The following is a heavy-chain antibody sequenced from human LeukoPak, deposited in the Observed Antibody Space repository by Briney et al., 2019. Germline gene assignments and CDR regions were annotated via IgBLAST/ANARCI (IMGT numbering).Heavy chain of an antibody. V-gene: IGHV3-23*01. D-gene: IGHD6-13*01. J-gene: IGHJ6*03. CDR1: GFTFSRYG. CDR3: AKQGGNNSSSWSYYYYYYYMDV. Sequence: PGGSLRLSCAGSGFTFSRYGMNWVRQAPGKGLEWVSAINGRGRSTYYADSVKGRFTISRDNSKNTLYLQMNSLRAEDTAVYYCAKQGGNNSSSWSYYYYYYYMDVWGKGTTVTVSS. CDR2: INGRGRST.